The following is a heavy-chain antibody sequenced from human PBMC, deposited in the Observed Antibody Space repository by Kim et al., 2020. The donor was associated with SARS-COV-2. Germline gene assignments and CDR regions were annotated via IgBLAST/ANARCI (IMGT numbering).Heavy chain of an antibody. V-gene: IGHV7-4-1*02. J-gene: IGHJ3*02. CDR1: GYTFTSYA. Sequence: ASVKVSCKASGYTFTSYAMNWVRQAPGQGLEWMGWINTNTGNPTYAQGFTGRFVFSLDTSVSTAYLQISSLKAEDTAVYYCARDHVFHLSGDTAGNPGDDAFDIWGQGTMVTVSS. CDR2: INTNTGNP. D-gene: IGHD6-13*01. CDR3: ARDHVFHLSGDTAGNPGDDAFDI.